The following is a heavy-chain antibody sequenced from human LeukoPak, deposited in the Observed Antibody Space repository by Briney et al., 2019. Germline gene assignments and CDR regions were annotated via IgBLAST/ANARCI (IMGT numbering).Heavy chain of an antibody. D-gene: IGHD3-3*01. CDR3: ARSLLKYYDFWSGYGDAFDI. J-gene: IGHJ3*02. CDR1: GGSISSGGYY. CDR2: IYYSGST. V-gene: IGHV4-31*03. Sequence: PSQTLSLTCTVSGGSISSGGYYRSWIRQHPGKGLEWIGYIYYSGSTNYNPSLKSRVTISVDTSKNQFSLKLSSVTAADTAVYYCARSLLKYYDFWSGYGDAFDIWGQGTMVTVSS.